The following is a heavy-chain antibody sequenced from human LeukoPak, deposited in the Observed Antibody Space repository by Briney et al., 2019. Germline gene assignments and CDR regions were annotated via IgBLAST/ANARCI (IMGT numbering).Heavy chain of an antibody. CDR2: ISDSGRTT. D-gene: IGHD3-10*01. CDR3: VRDCGWFHFDL. CDR1: GLTFSNFK. Sequence: GGSLRLSCAVSGLTFSNFKMNWVRQAPGKGLEWVSYISDSGRTTFYADSVKGRFTISRDNTKESLFLQLNSLRAEDTAVYYCVRDCGWFHFDLWGQGTLVTVSS. V-gene: IGHV3-48*03. J-gene: IGHJ4*02.